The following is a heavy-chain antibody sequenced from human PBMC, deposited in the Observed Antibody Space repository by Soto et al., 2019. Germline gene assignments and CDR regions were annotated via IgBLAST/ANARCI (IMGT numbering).Heavy chain of an antibody. Sequence: QVPLVQSGAEVKKPGASVKVSCKASGYTFTSYGITWVRQAPGQGLEWMGWISAHNGNTDYAQKLQGRVIVTRDTSTRTAYMELRSLRSDDTAVYYCARGRYGDYWGQGALVTVSS. CDR2: ISAHNGNT. D-gene: IGHD1-1*01. CDR3: ARGRYGDY. CDR1: GYTFTSYG. J-gene: IGHJ4*02. V-gene: IGHV1-18*01.